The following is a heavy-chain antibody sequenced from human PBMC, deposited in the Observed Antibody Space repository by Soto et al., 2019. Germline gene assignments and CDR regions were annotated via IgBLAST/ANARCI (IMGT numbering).Heavy chain of an antibody. CDR3: ARPAREGIQLWFVGYGMEV. CDR2: IYYSGST. J-gene: IGHJ6*01. Sequence: PSATXSLTCTVAVSSISSSSYYWCWIRQPPGNGLEWIGSIYYSGSTYYNPSLKSRVTISVDTSKNQFSLKLSSVTAADTAVYYCARPAREGIQLWFVGYGMEVWGQRPTVTVYS. CDR1: VSSISSSSYY. D-gene: IGHD5-18*01. V-gene: IGHV4-39*01.